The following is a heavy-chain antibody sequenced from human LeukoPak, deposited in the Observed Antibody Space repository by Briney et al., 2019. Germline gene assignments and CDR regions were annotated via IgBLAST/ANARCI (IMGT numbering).Heavy chain of an antibody. J-gene: IGHJ4*02. CDR3: ARDPRGPTTYDSSARDSLDY. Sequence: GGSLRLSCAASGFSVSSNFMSWVRQTPGKGLEWVSVIYSDGTTYYEDSVKGRFTVSRDNAKKSLYLQMNSLRTEDTAVYYCARDPRGPTTYDSSARDSLDYWGQGTLVTVSS. CDR2: IYSDGTT. D-gene: IGHD3-22*01. CDR1: GFSVSSNF. V-gene: IGHV3-53*01.